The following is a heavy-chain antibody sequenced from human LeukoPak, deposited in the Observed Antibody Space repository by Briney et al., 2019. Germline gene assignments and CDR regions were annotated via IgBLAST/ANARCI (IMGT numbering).Heavy chain of an antibody. CDR2: ISSSSSYT. J-gene: IGHJ4*02. Sequence: GGSLRLSCVASGLTFNDYYMSWIRQAPGKGLEWVSYISSSSSYTRYADSVKGRFTISRDNAKNSLYLQMNSLRADDTAVYYCARDRGWRQIDYWGQGTLVTVS. CDR1: GLTFNDYY. CDR3: ARDRGWRQIDY. V-gene: IGHV3-11*06. D-gene: IGHD5-18*01.